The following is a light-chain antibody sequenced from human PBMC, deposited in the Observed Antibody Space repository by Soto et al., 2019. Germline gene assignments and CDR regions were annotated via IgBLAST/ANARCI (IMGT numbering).Light chain of an antibody. CDR3: CSYAGTYAFYV. CDR1: SSDVGGYYY. Sequence: QSALTQPRSVSGSPGQSVTISCTGTSSDVGGYYYVSWYQQHPGKAPKLMIYDVNKRPSGVPDRFSASKSGITASLTISGLQAKDEADYYCCSYAGTYAFYVFGTGTKVTVL. V-gene: IGLV2-11*01. J-gene: IGLJ1*01. CDR2: DVN.